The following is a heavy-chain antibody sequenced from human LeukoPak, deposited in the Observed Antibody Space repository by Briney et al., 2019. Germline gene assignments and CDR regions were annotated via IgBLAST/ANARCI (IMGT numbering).Heavy chain of an antibody. V-gene: IGHV3-66*01. J-gene: IGHJ4*02. Sequence: GGSLRLSCAASGFTVSSNHMSWVRQAPGKGLEWVSVIYSGGSTYYADSVKGRFTISRDNSKNTLYLQMNSLRAEDTAVYYCARVRCGGDCYWYYFDYWGQGTLVTVSS. CDR1: GFTVSSNH. CDR2: IYSGGST. CDR3: ARVRCGGDCYWYYFDY. D-gene: IGHD2-21*02.